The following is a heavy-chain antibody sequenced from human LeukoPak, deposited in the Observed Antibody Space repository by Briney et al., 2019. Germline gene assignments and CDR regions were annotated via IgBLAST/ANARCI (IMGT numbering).Heavy chain of an antibody. Sequence: SETLSLTCAVSGYSISIGYYWGWIRPPPGKGLDWIASMYHSGSTYYNPSLKSRVTISVDTSKNQLSLRLSSVTAADTPVYYCAKQGPTVVTHFDTWGQGTLVSVSS. V-gene: IGHV4-38-2*01. J-gene: IGHJ4*02. CDR1: GYSISIGYY. CDR3: AKQGPTVVTHFDT. D-gene: IGHD4-23*01. CDR2: MYHSGST.